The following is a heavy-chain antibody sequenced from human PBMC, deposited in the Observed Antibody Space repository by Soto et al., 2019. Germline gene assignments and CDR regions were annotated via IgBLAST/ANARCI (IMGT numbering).Heavy chain of an antibody. CDR2: IIPIFGTA. CDR3: ARISHDSSGYHYYYYGMDV. Sequence: SVKVSCKASGGTFSSYAISWVRQAPGQGLEWMGGIIPIFGTANYAQKFQGRVTITADESTSTAYMELSSLRSEDTAVYYCARISHDSSGYHYYYYGMDVWGQGTTVTVSS. D-gene: IGHD3-22*01. CDR1: GGTFSSYA. V-gene: IGHV1-69*13. J-gene: IGHJ6*02.